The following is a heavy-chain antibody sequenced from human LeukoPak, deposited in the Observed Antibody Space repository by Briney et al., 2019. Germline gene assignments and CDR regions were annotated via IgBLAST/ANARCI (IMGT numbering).Heavy chain of an antibody. V-gene: IGHV4-39*07. D-gene: IGHD3-10*01. J-gene: IGHJ6*03. CDR3: ARLRGITMVRAGYYYYYMDV. CDR2: IYYGRTS. Sequence: SEILSLTCTASGGSISSSSYYGGLIRPPPGKGLEWSGSIYYGRTSYYNPCLKSRVTISVDTAKSQFSLKLSSVTAADTAVYYCARLRGITMVRAGYYYYYMDVWGKGTTVTISS. CDR1: GGSISSSSYY.